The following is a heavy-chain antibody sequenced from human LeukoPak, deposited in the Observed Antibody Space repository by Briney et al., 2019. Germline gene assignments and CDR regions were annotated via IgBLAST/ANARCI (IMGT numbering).Heavy chain of an antibody. J-gene: IGHJ4*02. D-gene: IGHD5-18*01. CDR1: GFIFGDYN. V-gene: IGHV3-49*04. CDR2: IRAKIHDGTT. CDR3: SRGQKDTYGPEFDY. Sequence: PGWSLRLSCTTSGFIFGDYNMNWVRQAPGKGLEWVGYIRAKIHDGTTDFAASVKGRFTISRDDSKSIAYLQMTSLKSEDTAVYYCSRGQKDTYGPEFDYWGQGTLVTVSS.